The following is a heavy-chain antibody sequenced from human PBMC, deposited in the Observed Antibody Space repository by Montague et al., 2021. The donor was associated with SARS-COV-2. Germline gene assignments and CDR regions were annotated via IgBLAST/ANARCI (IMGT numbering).Heavy chain of an antibody. V-gene: IGHV4-4*07. J-gene: IGHJ6*02. D-gene: IGHD6-19*01. CDR3: ARESGYSSGWRYYYGMDV. Sequence: SETLSLTCTVSGASISNYYWTWIRQPAGKGLEWIGRLYTSGSTTYNPSLKSRVTMSVDTSKNQFSLNVTSVTAADTAIYYCARESGYSSGWRYYYGMDVWGQGTTVPVS. CDR2: LYTSGST. CDR1: GASISNYY.